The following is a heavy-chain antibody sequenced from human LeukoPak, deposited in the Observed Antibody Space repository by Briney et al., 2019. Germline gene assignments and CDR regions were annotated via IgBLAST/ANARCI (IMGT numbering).Heavy chain of an antibody. CDR1: GFTVRNNY. CDR3: ARRAGAYSHPYDY. CDR2: IYSGGST. J-gene: IGHJ4*02. Sequence: GGSLRLSCAASGFTVRNNYMSWVRQAPGKGLEWVSLIYSGGSTYCADSVKGRFTISRDNSNNTVYLQMNSLRAEDTAVYYCARRAGAYSHPYDYWGQGTLVTVSS. D-gene: IGHD4/OR15-4a*01. V-gene: IGHV3-66*04.